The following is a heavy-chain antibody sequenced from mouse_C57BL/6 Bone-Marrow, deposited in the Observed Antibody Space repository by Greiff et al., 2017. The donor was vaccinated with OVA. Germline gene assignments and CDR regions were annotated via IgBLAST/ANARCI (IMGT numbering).Heavy chain of an antibody. D-gene: IGHD1-1*01. CDR1: GFSLNTSNMG. J-gene: IGHJ4*01. Sequence: QVTLKVSGPGILQSSQTLRLTCSFSGFSLNTSNMGVSWIRQPSGKGLEWLAHIYWDDDKRYNTSLKSRLTISKHTSRQQVFLTITSVDTADTAPYSWVRGGSYGTRGYYAMYYWGQGNSVTLSS. CDR3: VRGGSYGTRGYYAMYY. CDR2: IYWDDDK. V-gene: IGHV8-12*01.